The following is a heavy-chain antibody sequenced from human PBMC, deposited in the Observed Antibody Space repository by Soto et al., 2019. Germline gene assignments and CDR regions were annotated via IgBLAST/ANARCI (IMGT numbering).Heavy chain of an antibody. CDR1: GFTFSSYS. CDR3: ARDPPGYYYDSSGYYPDY. D-gene: IGHD3-22*01. CDR2: ISSSSSYI. V-gene: IGHV3-21*01. Sequence: LRLSCAASGFTFSSYSMNWVRQAPGKGLEWVPSISSSSSYIYYADSVKGRFTISRDNAKNSLYLQMNSLRAEDTAVYYCARDPPGYYYDSSGYYPDYWGQGTLVTVSS. J-gene: IGHJ4*02.